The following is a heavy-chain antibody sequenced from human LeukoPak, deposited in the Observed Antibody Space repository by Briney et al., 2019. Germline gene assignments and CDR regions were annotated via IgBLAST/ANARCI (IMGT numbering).Heavy chain of an antibody. J-gene: IGHJ4*02. D-gene: IGHD2-15*01. V-gene: IGHV1-18*01. CDR1: GYTFTNDG. Sequence: ASVKVSCKPSGYTFTNDGISWVRQAPGQGLEWMGWIGAYNGDTNYAQKLQGRVTMTTDTSTSTAYMELRSLRSDDTAVYHCVRDHCSGGSCPSFDYWGEGTLVTVSS. CDR2: IGAYNGDT. CDR3: VRDHCSGGSCPSFDY.